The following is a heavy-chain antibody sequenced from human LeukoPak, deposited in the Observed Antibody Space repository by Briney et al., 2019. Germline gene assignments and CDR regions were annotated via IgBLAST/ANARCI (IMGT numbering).Heavy chain of an antibody. D-gene: IGHD7-27*01. CDR1: GYSISSGYY. V-gene: IGHV4-38-2*02. Sequence: SETLSLTCTVSGYSISSGYYWGWIRQPPGKGLEWIGSIYHSGTTYYNPSLKSRVTISVDTSKNQFSLKLSSVTAADTAVYYCARVREAHLTGDSYFDYWGQGTLVTVSS. CDR2: IYHSGTT. J-gene: IGHJ4*02. CDR3: ARVREAHLTGDSYFDY.